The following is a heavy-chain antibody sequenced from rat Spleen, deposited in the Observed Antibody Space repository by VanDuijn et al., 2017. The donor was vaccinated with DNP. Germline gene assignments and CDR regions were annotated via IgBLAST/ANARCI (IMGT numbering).Heavy chain of an antibody. CDR1: GFTFSHYY. D-gene: IGHD4-3*01. V-gene: IGHV5-22*01. Sequence: EVQLVESGGGLVQPGRSMKLSCVASGFTFSHYYMAWVRQAPAKGLEWVAYISSAAYDTYYGDSVKGRFTISRDNAKSTLYLQMNSLRSEDMATYYCVRWNSGHFDYWGQGVMVTVSS. CDR2: ISSAAYDT. CDR3: VRWNSGHFDY. J-gene: IGHJ2*01.